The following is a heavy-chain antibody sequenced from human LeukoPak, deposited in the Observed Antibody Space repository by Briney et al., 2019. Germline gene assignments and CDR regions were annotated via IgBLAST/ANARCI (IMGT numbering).Heavy chain of an antibody. CDR1: GGSISSYY. V-gene: IGHV4-59*01. D-gene: IGHD3-22*01. J-gene: IGHJ4*02. Sequence: SETLSLTCTVSGGSISSYYWSWMRQPPGKGLEWIGYIYYSGSTNYNPSLKSRVTISLDTSKNQFSLKLSSVPAADTDVYYCARSHYDTRGYTGEPSFDYWGQGTLVTVSS. CDR2: IYYSGST. CDR3: ARSHYDTRGYTGEPSFDY.